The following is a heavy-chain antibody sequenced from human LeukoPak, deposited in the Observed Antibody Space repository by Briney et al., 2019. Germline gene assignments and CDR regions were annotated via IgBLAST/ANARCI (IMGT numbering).Heavy chain of an antibody. V-gene: IGHV3-30*02. CDR2: IWYDGSNK. D-gene: IGHD1-26*01. Sequence: GGSLRLSCAASGFTFSSYGMHWVRQAPGKGLEGVAVIWYDGSNKYYADSVKGRLTISRDNSKNTLYLQMNSLRAEDTAVYYCATQEGIVGATPAGYFQYWGQGTLVTVSS. CDR3: ATQEGIVGATPAGYFQY. J-gene: IGHJ1*01. CDR1: GFTFSSYG.